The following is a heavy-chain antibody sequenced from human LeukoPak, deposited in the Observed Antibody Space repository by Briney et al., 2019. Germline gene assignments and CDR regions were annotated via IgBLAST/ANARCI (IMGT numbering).Heavy chain of an antibody. CDR3: VTYSTGLYKGLEF. J-gene: IGHJ4*02. D-gene: IGHD2-8*02. Sequence: GGSLRLSCEASGFTFTTYWMSWIRQAPGKGLEWVANINQDGTDKYYVDPVKGRFTFSRDNAQNSLYLQMSSLRVEDTAVYYCVTYSTGLYKGLEFWGQGTQVTVSS. CDR1: GFTFTTYW. CDR2: INQDGTDK. V-gene: IGHV3-7*03.